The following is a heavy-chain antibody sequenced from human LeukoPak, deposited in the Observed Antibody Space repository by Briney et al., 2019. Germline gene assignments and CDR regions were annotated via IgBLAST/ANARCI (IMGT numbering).Heavy chain of an antibody. CDR2: XXAYNGNT. CDR3: ARAWFGLKPVLIFDY. CDR1: GYTFTSYG. V-gene: IGHV1-18*01. Sequence: ASVKVSCKASGYTFTSYGISWVRQAPGQGLEWMGXXXAYNGNTNYAQKLQGRVTRTTDTSTSTAYMELRSLRSDDTAVYYCARAWFGLKPVLIFDYWGQGTLVTVSS. J-gene: IGHJ4*02. D-gene: IGHD3-10*01.